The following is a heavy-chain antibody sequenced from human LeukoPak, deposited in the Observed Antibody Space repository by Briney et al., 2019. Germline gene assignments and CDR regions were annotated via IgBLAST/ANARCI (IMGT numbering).Heavy chain of an antibody. CDR1: GGSISSYY. V-gene: IGHV4-59*01. D-gene: IGHD3-22*01. CDR3: ARDPNYYDSSGYSRPSGMDV. Sequence: SSKTLSLTCTVSGGSISSYYWSWIRQPPGKGLEWIGYIYYSGSTNYNPSLKSRVTISVDTSKNQFSLKLSSATAADTAVYYCARDPNYYDSSGYSRPSGMDVWGQGTTVTVYS. J-gene: IGHJ6*02. CDR2: IYYSGST.